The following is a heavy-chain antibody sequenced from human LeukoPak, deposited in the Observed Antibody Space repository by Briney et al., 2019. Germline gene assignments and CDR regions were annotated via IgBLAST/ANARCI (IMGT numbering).Heavy chain of an antibody. V-gene: IGHV1-46*01. CDR1: GGTFSSYA. J-gene: IGHJ5*01. CDR2: IDPSDGST. Sequence: GASVKVSCKASGGTFSSYAISWVRQAPGQGLEWMGIIDPSDGSTIYAQKFQGRVTMTRDTSTSTVHMELSSLRSDDTAVYYCTRDESGTRRDWFEYWGQGTLVTVSS. CDR3: TRDESGTRRDWFEY.